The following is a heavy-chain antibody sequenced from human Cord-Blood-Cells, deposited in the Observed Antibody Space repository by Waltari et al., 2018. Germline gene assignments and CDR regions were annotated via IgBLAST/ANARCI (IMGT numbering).Heavy chain of an antibody. J-gene: IGHJ2*01. D-gene: IGHD4-4*01. Sequence: QVQLQQWGAGLLKPSETLSLTCAVYGGSFSGYYWSWIRQPPGKGLEWIGEINHSGSTNDNPSLKSRVTISVAPSKNQCSRKLSSVTAADTAVYYCARVHYSGPSGYFDLWGRGTRVTVSS. CDR2: INHSGST. V-gene: IGHV4-34*01. CDR1: GGSFSGYY. CDR3: ARVHYSGPSGYFDL.